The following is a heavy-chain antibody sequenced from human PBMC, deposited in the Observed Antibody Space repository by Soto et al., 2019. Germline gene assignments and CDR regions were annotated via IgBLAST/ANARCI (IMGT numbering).Heavy chain of an antibody. Sequence: QVQLVQSGAEVKKPGSSVKVSCKASGGTFSSYTISWVRQAPGQGLEWMGRIIPILGIANYAQKFQGRVTITADKSTSTAYMELRSLRSEETAVYYCASGGFTQDWYYYYGMDVWGQGTTVTVSS. CDR3: ASGGFTQDWYYYYGMDV. CDR2: IIPILGIA. D-gene: IGHD3-10*01. CDR1: GGTFSSYT. V-gene: IGHV1-69*02. J-gene: IGHJ6*02.